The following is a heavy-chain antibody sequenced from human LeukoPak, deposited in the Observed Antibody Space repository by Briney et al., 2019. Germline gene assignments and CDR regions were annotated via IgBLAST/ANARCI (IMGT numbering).Heavy chain of an antibody. CDR1: GFTFSSYS. CDR3: ARDLAIFGVVMYNWFDP. CDR2: ISSSSSYI. V-gene: IGHV3-21*01. Sequence: AGXXLRLSCAASGFTFSSYSMNWVRQAPGKGLEWVSSISSSSSYIYYADSVKGRFTISRDNAKNSLYLQMNSLRAEDTAVYYCARDLAIFGVVMYNWFDPWGQGTLVTVSS. J-gene: IGHJ5*02. D-gene: IGHD3-3*01.